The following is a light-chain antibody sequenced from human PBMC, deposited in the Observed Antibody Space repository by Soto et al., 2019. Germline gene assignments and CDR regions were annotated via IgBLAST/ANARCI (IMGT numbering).Light chain of an antibody. CDR3: HQYDSSPLT. CDR2: GAS. CDR1: QSVSNSY. V-gene: IGKV3-20*01. J-gene: IGKJ4*01. Sequence: EIVLTQSPGTLSLSPGERATLSCRASQSVSNSYLAWYQQKPGQAPRLLIFGASNRATGIPDRFSGSGSGREFTLTISRREPEDVAVYYCHQYDSSPLTFGRGTKVEIK.